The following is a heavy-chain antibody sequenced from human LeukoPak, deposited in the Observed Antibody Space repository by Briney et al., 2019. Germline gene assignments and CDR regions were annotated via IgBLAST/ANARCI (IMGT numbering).Heavy chain of an antibody. CDR3: ARADCTVASCYAWRDAFHI. D-gene: IGHD2-2*01. V-gene: IGHV4-59*01. CDR2: VYYTGST. CDR1: GGSFSGYY. Sequence: SETLSLTCAVYGGSFSGYYWSWIRQPPGKGLEWIGYVYYTGSTNYNPSLQSRVSISVDTSKNLFSLRLSSVTAADTAVYYCARADCTVASCYAWRDAFHIWGQGTMVSVSS. J-gene: IGHJ3*02.